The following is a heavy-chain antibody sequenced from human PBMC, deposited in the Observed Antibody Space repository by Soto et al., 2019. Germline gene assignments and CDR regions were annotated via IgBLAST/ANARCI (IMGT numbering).Heavy chain of an antibody. Sequence: SQTLSLTCAISGDGVSSNTAAWNWIRQSPSRGLEWLGRTYYRSKWYNDYAVFVKGRVTINPDTSKNQFSLQLNSLTPEDTAVYYCSGDRRVLLAFWGQGALVPVSS. CDR1: GDGVSSNTAA. D-gene: IGHD2-15*01. CDR2: TYYRSKWYN. CDR3: SGDRRVLLAF. V-gene: IGHV6-1*01. J-gene: IGHJ4*02.